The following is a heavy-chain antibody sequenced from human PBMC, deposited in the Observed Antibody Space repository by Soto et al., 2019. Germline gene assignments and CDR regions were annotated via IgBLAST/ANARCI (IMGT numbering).Heavy chain of an antibody. Sequence: GGSLRLSCAASGFTFSSYWMHWARQAPGKGLVWVSRINGDESDTSYADFVKGRFTISRDNAKNTLYLQMNSLRAEDTAVYYCARAGWVVPTPGDYYYGMDVWGQGTTVTVSS. J-gene: IGHJ6*02. CDR1: GFTFSSYW. CDR2: INGDESDT. V-gene: IGHV3-74*01. D-gene: IGHD2-2*01. CDR3: ARAGWVVPTPGDYYYGMDV.